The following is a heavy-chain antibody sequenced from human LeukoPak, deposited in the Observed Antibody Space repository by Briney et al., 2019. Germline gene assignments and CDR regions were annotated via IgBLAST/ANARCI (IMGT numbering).Heavy chain of an antibody. V-gene: IGHV3-21*01. CDR1: GFTFSSYN. J-gene: IGHJ3*02. CDR2: ITTSSTYT. D-gene: IGHD3-3*01. Sequence: GGSLRLSCAASGFTFSSYNMNWVRQAPGKGLEWVSSITTSSTYTFYADSVKGRFTISRDNAKNSLYLQMNSLRAEDTAVYYCARSLRNAFDIWGQGTMVTVSS. CDR3: ARSLRNAFDI.